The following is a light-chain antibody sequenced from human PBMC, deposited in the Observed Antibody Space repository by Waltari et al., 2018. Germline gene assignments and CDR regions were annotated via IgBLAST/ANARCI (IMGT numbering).Light chain of an antibody. CDR3: AAWDDSLNGMV. J-gene: IGLJ2*01. V-gene: IGLV1-44*01. CDR2: NND. Sequence: QSVLTQPPSASGTPGQGVTISCSGSTSHIGSNPVHWDRQFPGTAPKLLIFNNDKRPSGVADRFSGSKSGTSASLAISGLHSDDESDFYCAAWDDSLNGMVFGGGTSLAVL. CDR1: TSHIGSNP.